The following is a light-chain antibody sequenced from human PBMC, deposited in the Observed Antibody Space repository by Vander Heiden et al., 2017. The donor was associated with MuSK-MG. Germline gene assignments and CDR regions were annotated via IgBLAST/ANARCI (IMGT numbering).Light chain of an antibody. CDR3: CSYAGSSTVV. Sequence: QSALTQPASVPVSPGPSITISCTGASSDVGSYNLVSWYQHYPGKAPKLLIYEVTKRPSGVSNRCSGSKSGNTASLTISGLQAEDEAAYYCCSYAGSSTVVFGGGTKLTVL. CDR2: EVT. CDR1: SSDVGSYNL. J-gene: IGLJ2*01. V-gene: IGLV2-23*02.